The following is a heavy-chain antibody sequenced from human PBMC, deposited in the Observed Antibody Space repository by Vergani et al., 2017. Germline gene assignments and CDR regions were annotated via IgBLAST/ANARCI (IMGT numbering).Heavy chain of an antibody. CDR1: GFTFSSYA. CDR3: RRGGSYLIGRGYDY. V-gene: IGHV3-23*01. J-gene: IGHJ4*02. Sequence: EVQLLESGGGLVQPGGSLRLSCAASGFTFSSYAMSWVRQAPGKGLEWVSAISGSGGSTYYADSVKGRFTSSRDNSKNTLYLQMNSLRAEDTAVYYCRRGGSYLIGRGYDYWGQGTLVTVSS. CDR2: ISGSGGST. D-gene: IGHD1-26*01.